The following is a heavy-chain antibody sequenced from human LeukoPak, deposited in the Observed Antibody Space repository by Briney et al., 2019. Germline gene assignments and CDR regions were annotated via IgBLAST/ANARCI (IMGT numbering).Heavy chain of an antibody. D-gene: IGHD4-17*01. J-gene: IGHJ4*02. Sequence: GGSLRLSCAASGFTFSSYWMSWVRQAPGKGLEWVANIKQDGSEKYYVDSVKGRFTISRDNAKNSLNLQMNSLRAEDTAVYYCVRVDDDYGDYYLDYWGQGTLVTVSS. V-gene: IGHV3-7*01. CDR2: IKQDGSEK. CDR1: GFTFSSYW. CDR3: VRVDDDYGDYYLDY.